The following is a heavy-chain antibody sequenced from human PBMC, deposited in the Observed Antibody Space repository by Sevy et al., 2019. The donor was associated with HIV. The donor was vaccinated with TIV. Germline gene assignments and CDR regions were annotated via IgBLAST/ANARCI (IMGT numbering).Heavy chain of an antibody. V-gene: IGHV3-23*01. CDR3: SRKYDSSGYFDY. J-gene: IGHJ4*02. CDR1: GFTFSSYA. D-gene: IGHD3-22*01. CDR2: ISGSGGRGDKT. Sequence: GGSLRLSCAASGFTFSSYAMNWVRQAPGKGLEWVSGISGSGGRGDKTNYADSVKGRFTISRDDSKNSLYLQLNSRRAEDTAIYYCSRKYDSSGYFDYWGQGTLVTVSS.